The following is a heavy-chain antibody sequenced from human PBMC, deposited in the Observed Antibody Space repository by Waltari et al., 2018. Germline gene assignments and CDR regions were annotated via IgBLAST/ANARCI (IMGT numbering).Heavy chain of an antibody. CDR3: ARYSGFYQDAFDI. Sequence: QVQLVQSGPEARKPGASVKVSCKASGYTFTSYTMHWVSQAPGQRLEWMGWIRTSKTKYSERFRGRDNITRHTSANTAYMEMTSLTSEDTAVYFCARYSGFYQDAFDIWGQGTMVTVSS. D-gene: IGHD1-26*01. V-gene: IGHV1-3*04. J-gene: IGHJ3*02. CDR1: GYTFTSYT. CDR2: IRTSKT.